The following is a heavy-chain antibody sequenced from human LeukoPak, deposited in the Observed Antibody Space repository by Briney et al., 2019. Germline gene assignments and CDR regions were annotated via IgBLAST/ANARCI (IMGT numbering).Heavy chain of an antibody. D-gene: IGHD3-22*01. CDR1: GYTFTSYD. CDR2: MNPNSGNT. V-gene: IGHV1-8*01. CDR3: ARVRREYYYDSSGYSLGWFDP. J-gene: IGHJ5*02. Sequence: ASVKVSCKASGYTFTSYDINWVRQATGQGLEWMGWMNPNSGNTGYAQKFQGRVTMTRNTSISTAYMELSSLRSEDTAVYYCARVRREYYYDSSGYSLGWFDPWGQGTLVTVSS.